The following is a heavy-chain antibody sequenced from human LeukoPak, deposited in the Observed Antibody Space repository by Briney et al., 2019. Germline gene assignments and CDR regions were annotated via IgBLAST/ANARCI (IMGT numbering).Heavy chain of an antibody. Sequence: QTGESLTLSCAASGFTFSSYAMSWVSQAPGKGLEWVSAISGSGGSTYYADSVKGRFTISRDNSKNTLYLQMNSLRAEDTAVYYCAKVVVAAAVIFDYWGQGTLVTVSS. D-gene: IGHD6-13*01. V-gene: IGHV3-23*01. J-gene: IGHJ4*02. CDR3: AKVVVAAAVIFDY. CDR1: GFTFSSYA. CDR2: ISGSGGST.